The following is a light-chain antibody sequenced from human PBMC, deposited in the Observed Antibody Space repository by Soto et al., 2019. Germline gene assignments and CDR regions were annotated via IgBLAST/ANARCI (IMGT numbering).Light chain of an antibody. Sequence: EVVLTQSPATLSLSPGERATLSCRASQSVSSYLAWYQQKPGQAPRLLIYGASNRATGIPDRFSGSGSGTDFTLTISRLEPEDSAVYYCQQYGTSPEWTFGQGTKV. CDR1: QSVSSY. J-gene: IGKJ1*01. CDR2: GAS. V-gene: IGKV3-20*01. CDR3: QQYGTSPEWT.